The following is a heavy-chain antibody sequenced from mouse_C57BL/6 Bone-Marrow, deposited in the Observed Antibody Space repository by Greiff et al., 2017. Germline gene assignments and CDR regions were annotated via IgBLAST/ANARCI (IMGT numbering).Heavy chain of an antibody. D-gene: IGHD2-1*01. CDR2: ISSGGSYT. CDR3: ARQYGNPFDY. J-gene: IGHJ2*01. CDR1: GFTFSSYG. Sequence: DVMLVESGGDLVKPGGSLQLSCAASGFTFSSYGMSWVRQTPDKRLEWVATISSGGSYTYYPDSVKGRFTISRDNAKNTLYLQMSSLKSEDTAMYYCARQYGNPFDYWGQGTTLTVSS. V-gene: IGHV5-6*02.